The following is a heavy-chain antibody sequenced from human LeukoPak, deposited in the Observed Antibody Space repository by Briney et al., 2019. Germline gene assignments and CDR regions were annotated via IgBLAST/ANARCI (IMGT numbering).Heavy chain of an antibody. Sequence: GASVTVSCKASEDTFNAYYIHWVRQAPGQGLEWMGWMSPKTGDTNYAQNFQGRVTMTRDTSMTTAYMGLRSLTAGDTAVYYCTRQTYGDHLDFWGQGTLVTVSP. V-gene: IGHV1-2*02. CDR2: MSPKTGDT. D-gene: IGHD4-17*01. CDR3: TRQTYGDHLDF. CDR1: EDTFNAYY. J-gene: IGHJ4*02.